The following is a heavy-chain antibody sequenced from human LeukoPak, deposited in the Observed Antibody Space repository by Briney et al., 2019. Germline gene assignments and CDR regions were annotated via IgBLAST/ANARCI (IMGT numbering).Heavy chain of an antibody. D-gene: IGHD3-16*02. V-gene: IGHV3-21*01. J-gene: IGHJ3*02. Sequence: PGGSLRLSCAASGFTFSSYSMNWVRQAPGKGQEWVSSISSSSSYIYYADSVKGRFTISRDNAKNSLYLQMNSLRAEDTAVYYCASTPPPVYVWGSYRLDAFDIWGQGTMVTVSS. CDR1: GFTFSSYS. CDR3: ASTPPPVYVWGSYRLDAFDI. CDR2: ISSSSSYI.